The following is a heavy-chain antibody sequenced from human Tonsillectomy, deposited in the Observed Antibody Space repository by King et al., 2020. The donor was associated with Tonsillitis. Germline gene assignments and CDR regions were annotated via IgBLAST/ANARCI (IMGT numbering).Heavy chain of an antibody. CDR2: ISDDESNK. CDR1: GFTFSSYG. Sequence: VQLVESGGGVVQPGRSLRLSCAASGFTFSSYGMHWVRQAPGKGLEWVAVISDDESNKYYADSVEGRFTISRDNSRNALYLQMNSLRAEDTAVYYCARRALYYDSSGYSYWFAPWGQGTLVTVSS. CDR3: ARRALYYDSSGYSYWFAP. J-gene: IGHJ5*02. D-gene: IGHD3-22*01. V-gene: IGHV3-33*05.